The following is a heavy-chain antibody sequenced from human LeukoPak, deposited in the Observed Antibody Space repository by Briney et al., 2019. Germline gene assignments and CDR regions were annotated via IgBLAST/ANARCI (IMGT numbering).Heavy chain of an antibody. J-gene: IGHJ4*02. CDR3: ALQRTLWQQLLDY. D-gene: IGHD6-13*01. Sequence: PGGSLRLSCAASGFTFSNAWMSWVRQAPGKGLEWVGRIKSKTDGGTTDYAAPVKGRFTISRDDSKNTLYLQMNSLKAEDTAVYYCALQRTLWQQLLDYWGQGTLVTVSS. V-gene: IGHV3-15*01. CDR1: GFTFSNAW. CDR2: IKSKTDGGTT.